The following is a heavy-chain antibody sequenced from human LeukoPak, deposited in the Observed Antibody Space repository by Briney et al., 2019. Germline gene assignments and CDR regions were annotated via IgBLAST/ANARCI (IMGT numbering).Heavy chain of an antibody. D-gene: IGHD2-2*01. CDR1: GFTFSNCA. V-gene: IGHV3-23*01. Sequence: GASLRLSCAASGFTFSNCAMSWVRQAPGEGLEWVSAITGSGFDTYHADSVKGRFTISRDNSKAALFLQMNSLRAEDTAVYYCVKGSDAAGPYYFDYWGQGTLVTVSS. CDR2: ITGSGFDT. J-gene: IGHJ4*02. CDR3: VKGSDAAGPYYFDY.